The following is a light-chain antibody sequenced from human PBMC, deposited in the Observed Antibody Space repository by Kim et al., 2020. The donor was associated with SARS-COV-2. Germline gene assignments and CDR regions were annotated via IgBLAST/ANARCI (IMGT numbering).Light chain of an antibody. J-gene: IGLJ2*01. V-gene: IGLV3-19*01. CDR3: NSRDSNDNVV. CDR2: GKN. Sequence: VALGQTVRIKCQGDSLRTYYATWYQQKPGQAPILVIYGKNNRPSGIPDRFSGSSSGNTASLTITGTQAGDEADYYCNSRDSNDNVVFGGGTKLTVL. CDR1: SLRTYY.